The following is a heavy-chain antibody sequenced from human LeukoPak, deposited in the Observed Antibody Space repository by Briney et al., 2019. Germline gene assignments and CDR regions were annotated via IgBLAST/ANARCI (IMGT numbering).Heavy chain of an antibody. CDR1: GYSISSGYY. CDR2: FYHSGST. CDR3: ARQGYCSSTCCYKNPEYFQH. V-gene: IGHV4-38-2*01. D-gene: IGHD2-2*02. Sequence: SETLSLTCAVSGYSISSGYYWGWIRQPPGKGLEWIGSFYHSGSTYYNPSLKSRVTISVDTSKNQFSLKLSSVTAADTAVYYCARQGYCSSTCCYKNPEYFQHWGQGTLVTVSS. J-gene: IGHJ1*01.